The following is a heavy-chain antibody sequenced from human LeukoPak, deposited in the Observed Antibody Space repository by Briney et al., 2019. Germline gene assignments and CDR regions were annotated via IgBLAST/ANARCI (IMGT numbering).Heavy chain of an antibody. D-gene: IGHD3-10*01. CDR2: IYPGDSDT. CDR1: GYSFTGYW. J-gene: IGHJ4*02. CDR3: ARVGVRGVIIIDY. Sequence: GESLKISCKGSGYSFTGYWIAWVRQMPGKGLEWMGIIYPGDSDTRYSPSFQGQVTISADKSISTAHLQWSSLKASDTAMYYCARVGVRGVIIIDYWGQGTLVTVSS. V-gene: IGHV5-51*01.